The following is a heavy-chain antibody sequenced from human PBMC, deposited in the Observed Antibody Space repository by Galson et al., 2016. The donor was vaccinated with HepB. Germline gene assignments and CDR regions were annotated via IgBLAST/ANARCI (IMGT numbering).Heavy chain of an antibody. Sequence: SLRLSCAASGFTFSSNWMHWVRQAPGKGLMWVSRITYDASGTSYADSVKGRFTISRVNAKNTLYLQMNSLRAEDTAVYYCTRGLGYCSGGSCHSLDYWGQGVLVTVAS. CDR3: TRGLGYCSGGSCHSLDY. CDR2: ITYDASGT. D-gene: IGHD2-15*01. J-gene: IGHJ4*02. V-gene: IGHV3-74*01. CDR1: GFTFSSNW.